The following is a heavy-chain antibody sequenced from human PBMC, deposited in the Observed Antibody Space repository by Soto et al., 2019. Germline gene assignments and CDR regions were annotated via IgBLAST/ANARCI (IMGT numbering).Heavy chain of an antibody. Sequence: QVQLVQSGAEVKKPGSSVKVSCKASGGTFSSYAISWVRQAPGQGLEWMGGVIPIFGTSNYAPKFQGRLTNTADQSPSTGYMELSILRSEDTAVYYCAGKYSSSDYWGQSTMVTVSS. D-gene: IGHD6-6*01. CDR1: GGTFSSYA. V-gene: IGHV1-69*01. J-gene: IGHJ1*01. CDR3: AGKYSSSDY. CDR2: VIPIFGTS.